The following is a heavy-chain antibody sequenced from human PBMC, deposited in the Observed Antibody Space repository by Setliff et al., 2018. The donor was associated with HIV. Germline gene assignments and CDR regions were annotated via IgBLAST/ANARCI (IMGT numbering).Heavy chain of an antibody. J-gene: IGHJ4*02. CDR2: IYHSGNT. Sequence: TSDTLSLTCAVSGYSISSGYYWGWIRQSPGKGLEWIGSIYHSGNTYYNPSLKSRATMSVDTSKNHFSLRLNSVTATDTAVYYCARHVRGGDMRRSFDFWGQGTLVTVSS. CDR3: ARHVRGGDMRRSFDF. V-gene: IGHV4-38-2*01. CDR1: GYSISSGYY. D-gene: IGHD2-21*01.